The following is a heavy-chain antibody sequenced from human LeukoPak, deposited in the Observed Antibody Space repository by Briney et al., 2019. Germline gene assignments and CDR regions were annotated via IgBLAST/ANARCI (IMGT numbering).Heavy chain of an antibody. CDR1: GFTLSSYW. V-gene: IGHV3-74*01. Sequence: GGSLRLSCATSGFTLSSYWMHWVRQVPGKGLEWLSRINDDGVSTSYADSVKGRFTISRDNAKNTLYLRMNSLRAEDTAIYYCARKPLSGGYGGTIDYWGQGTLVTVSS. CDR3: ARKPLSGGYGGTIDY. J-gene: IGHJ4*02. D-gene: IGHD3-22*01. CDR2: INDDGVST.